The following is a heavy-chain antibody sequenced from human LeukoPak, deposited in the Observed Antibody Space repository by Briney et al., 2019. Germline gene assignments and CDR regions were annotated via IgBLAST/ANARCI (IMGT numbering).Heavy chain of an antibody. Sequence: GASVKVSCKASGYTFTSYGISWVRQAPGQGLEWMGWISPEGGDTHYAQRFQGRVTMTRDTSISAAYMELTSLSSDDTAVYYCARNYGHNSKYFDFWGQGTLVTVSS. CDR1: GYTFTSYG. J-gene: IGHJ4*02. CDR2: ISPEGGDT. V-gene: IGHV1-18*01. CDR3: ARNYGHNSKYFDF. D-gene: IGHD4-17*01.